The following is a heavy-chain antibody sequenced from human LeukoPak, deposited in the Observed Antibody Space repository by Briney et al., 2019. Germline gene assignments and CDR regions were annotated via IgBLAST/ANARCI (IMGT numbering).Heavy chain of an antibody. V-gene: IGHV3-30*18. J-gene: IGHJ3*01. Sequence: PGGSLRLSCAASGFTFSSYGMHWVRQAPGKGLEWVAVISYDGSNKYYADSVKGRFTISRDNSKDTLYLQMNSLRAEDTAVYSCAKSRSVYEADAFDLWGRGTLVTVSS. CDR3: AKSRSVYEADAFDL. D-gene: IGHD5/OR15-5a*01. CDR2: ISYDGSNK. CDR1: GFTFSSYG.